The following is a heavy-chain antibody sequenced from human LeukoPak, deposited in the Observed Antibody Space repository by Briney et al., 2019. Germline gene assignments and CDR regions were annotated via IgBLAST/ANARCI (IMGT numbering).Heavy chain of an antibody. D-gene: IGHD5-12*01. J-gene: IGHJ4*02. CDR3: AGGRSNGAYDSWDF. V-gene: IGHV4-59*01. CDR2: ISHSGST. CDR1: GGSISSYY. Sequence: PSETLSLTCTVSGGSISSYYWSWIRQPPGKGLEWIGCISHSGSTNYNPSLKSRVTMSIDTSKTQFPPKLTSVTAADTAVYYCAGGRSNGAYDSWDFWGQGPLVPVSS.